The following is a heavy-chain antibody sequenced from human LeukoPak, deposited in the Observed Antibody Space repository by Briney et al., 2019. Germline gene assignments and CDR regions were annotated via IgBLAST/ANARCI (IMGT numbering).Heavy chain of an antibody. CDR3: ARAPSGYNSGWYASLGENFDN. Sequence: PSETLSLTCTVSGGSISSRNYYWGWIRQPPGKGLEWIGGVYYTGTTYSNPSLKSRVTISVDTSKNQFSLRLSSVTAADTAVYYCARAPSGYNSGWYASLGENFDNWGQGTLVTVSS. J-gene: IGHJ4*02. CDR2: VYYTGTT. CDR1: GGSISSRNYY. V-gene: IGHV4-39*07. D-gene: IGHD6-19*01.